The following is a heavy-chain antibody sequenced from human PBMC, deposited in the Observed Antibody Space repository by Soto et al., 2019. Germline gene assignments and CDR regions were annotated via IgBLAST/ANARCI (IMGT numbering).Heavy chain of an antibody. CDR3: ARGGRYCSGTSCSYGMDV. CDR1: GGTFSSYA. D-gene: IGHD2-2*01. CDR2: IIPIFGTP. J-gene: IGHJ6*02. V-gene: IGHV1-69*13. Sequence: AASVKVSCKASGGTFSSYAISWVRQAPGQGLEWMGGIIPIFGTPNYAQNFQGRVTITADESTSTAYMELSSLRSEDTAVYYCARGGRYCSGTSCSYGMDVWGQGTTVTVSS.